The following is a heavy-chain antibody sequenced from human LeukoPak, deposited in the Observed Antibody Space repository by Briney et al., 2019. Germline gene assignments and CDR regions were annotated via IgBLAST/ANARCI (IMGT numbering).Heavy chain of an antibody. D-gene: IGHD6-13*01. CDR1: GFTVSSTY. V-gene: IGHV3-66*02. Sequence: GGSLRLSCAASGFTVSSTYMSWVRQAPGKGLEWVSVLYSGGTTYYADSVKGQFTISRDNSKNTLYLQMNSLRAEDTAVYYCARDSNYDYWGQGTLVTVSS. J-gene: IGHJ4*02. CDR2: LYSGGTT. CDR3: ARDSNYDY.